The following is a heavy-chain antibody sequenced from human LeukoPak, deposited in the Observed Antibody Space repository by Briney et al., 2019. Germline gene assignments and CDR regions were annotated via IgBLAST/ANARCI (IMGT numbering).Heavy chain of an antibody. Sequence: GESLRISCKGSGYSFTSYWISWVRQMPGKGLGWMGRIDPSDSYTNYGPSFQGHVTISADKSISTAYLQWSSLKASDTAMYYCARPLVVRGVIENWFDPWGQGTLVTVSS. CDR1: GYSFTSYW. V-gene: IGHV5-10-1*01. J-gene: IGHJ5*02. D-gene: IGHD3-10*01. CDR3: ARPLVVRGVIENWFDP. CDR2: IDPSDSYT.